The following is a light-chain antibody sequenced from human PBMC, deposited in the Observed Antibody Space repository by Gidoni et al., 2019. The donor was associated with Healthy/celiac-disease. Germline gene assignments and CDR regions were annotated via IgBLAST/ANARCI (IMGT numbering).Light chain of an antibody. CDR3: AAWDDSLNGWV. V-gene: IGLV1-44*01. J-gene: IGLJ3*02. CDR1: SSNIGSNT. Sequence: QSVLTQPPSASGPPGQRVTISRSGSSSNIGSNTVNWYQQLPGTAPKLLIYSNNQRPSGVPDRFSGSKSGTSASLAISGLQSEDEADYYCAAWDDSLNGWVFGGGTKLXV. CDR2: SNN.